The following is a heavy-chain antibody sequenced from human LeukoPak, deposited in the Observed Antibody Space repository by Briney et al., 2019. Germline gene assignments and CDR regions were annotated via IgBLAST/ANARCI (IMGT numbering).Heavy chain of an antibody. D-gene: IGHD5-18*01. CDR2: ISYDGSNK. Sequence: GRSLRLSCAASGFTFSSYAMHWVRQAPGKGLEWVAVISYDGSNKYYADSVKGRFTISRDNSKNTLYLQMNSLRAEDTAVYYCARVGTAMAPYYYYGMDVWGQGTTVTVSS. J-gene: IGHJ6*02. CDR1: GFTFSSYA. CDR3: ARVGTAMAPYYYYGMDV. V-gene: IGHV3-30*04.